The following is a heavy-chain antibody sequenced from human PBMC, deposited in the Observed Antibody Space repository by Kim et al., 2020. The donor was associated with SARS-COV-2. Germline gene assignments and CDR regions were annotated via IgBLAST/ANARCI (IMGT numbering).Heavy chain of an antibody. D-gene: IGHD3-10*01. CDR3: ARQGLWFGSPGV. CDR2: T. J-gene: IGHJ3*01. Sequence: TRYSPSFQGQVTISADKSISTAYLQWSSLKASDTAMYYCARQGLWFGSPGVWGQGTMVTVSS. V-gene: IGHV5-51*01.